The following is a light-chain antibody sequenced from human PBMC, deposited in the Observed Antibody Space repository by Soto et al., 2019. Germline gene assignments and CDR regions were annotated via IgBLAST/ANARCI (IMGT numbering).Light chain of an antibody. Sequence: DIQMTQFPSTLSASVGDRVTITCRASQSIDTWLAWHQQKPGQAPKLLISKASSLESGVPSRFSGSGSGTEFTLTISSLQPDDSATYYCQQYKSYRAFGQGTKVEI. V-gene: IGKV1-5*03. CDR1: QSIDTW. CDR3: QQYKSYRA. CDR2: KAS. J-gene: IGKJ1*01.